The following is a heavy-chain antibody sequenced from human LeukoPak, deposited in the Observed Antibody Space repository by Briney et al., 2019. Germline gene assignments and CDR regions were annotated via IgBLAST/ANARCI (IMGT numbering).Heavy chain of an antibody. J-gene: IGHJ5*02. V-gene: IGHV3-23*01. CDR2: ISGRDGST. CDR3: ARDETGGMWFDP. D-gene: IGHD1-26*01. Sequence: GGSLRLSCAASGFTFSSSAMSWVRQTPGKGLEWVSAISGRDGSTYYADSVKGRFTISRDNAKNSLYLQMNSLRAEDTAVYYCARDETGGMWFDPWGQGTLVTVSS. CDR1: GFTFSSSA.